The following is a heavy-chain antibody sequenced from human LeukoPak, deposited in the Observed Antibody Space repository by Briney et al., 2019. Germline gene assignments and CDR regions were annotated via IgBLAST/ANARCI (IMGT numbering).Heavy chain of an antibody. CDR3: ARDSSSWNGEIDY. CDR2: IYPGDSDT. Sequence: GESLKISCKGSGYSFTSYWIGWVRQMPGKGLEWMGIIYPGDSDTRYSPSFQGQVTISADKSISTAYLQWGSLKASDTAMYYCARDSSSWNGEIDYWGQGTLVTVSS. CDR1: GYSFTSYW. D-gene: IGHD6-13*01. J-gene: IGHJ4*02. V-gene: IGHV5-51*01.